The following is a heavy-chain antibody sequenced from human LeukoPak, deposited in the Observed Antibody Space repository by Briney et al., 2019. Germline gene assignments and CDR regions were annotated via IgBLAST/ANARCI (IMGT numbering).Heavy chain of an antibody. CDR1: GFTFSDYY. CDR2: ISSSGSTI. CDR3: ARDGDSSGYYFAYYGMDV. J-gene: IGHJ6*02. Sequence: GGSLRLSCAASGFTFSDYYMSWIRQAPGKGLEWVSYISSSGSTIYYADSAKGRFTISRDNAKNSLYLQMNSLRAEDTAVYYCARDGDSSGYYFAYYGMDVWGQGTTVTVSS. D-gene: IGHD3-22*01. V-gene: IGHV3-11*01.